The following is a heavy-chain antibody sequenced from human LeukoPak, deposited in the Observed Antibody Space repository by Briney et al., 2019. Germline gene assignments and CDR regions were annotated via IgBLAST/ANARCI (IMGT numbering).Heavy chain of an antibody. CDR2: TYYRSKWYN. D-gene: IGHD3-22*01. CDR1: GARVSSSNAI. CDR3: ASGHYDSSGYYYPFDY. Sequence: SQTLSLTCAISGARVSSSNAIWNWIGQSPSIGLEWLGRTYYRSKWYNDYAASVKSRININPATSKTQFSLQLNSVTPDDTAVYYCASGHYDSSGYYYPFDYWGQGTLVTVSS. V-gene: IGHV6-1*01. J-gene: IGHJ4*02.